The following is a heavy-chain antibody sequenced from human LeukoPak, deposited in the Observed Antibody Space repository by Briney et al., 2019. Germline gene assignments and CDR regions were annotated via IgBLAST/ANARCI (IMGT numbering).Heavy chain of an antibody. V-gene: IGHV1-18*01. Sequence: GASVKVSCKASGYTFTSYGISWVRQAPGQGLEWMGWIRAYNGNTNYAQKLQGRVTMTTDTSTSTAYMELRSLRSDDTAVYYCARVSVLRYFDWLTEDWNFDYWGQGTLVTVSS. D-gene: IGHD3-9*01. J-gene: IGHJ4*02. CDR2: IRAYNGNT. CDR3: ARVSVLRYFDWLTEDWNFDY. CDR1: GYTFTSYG.